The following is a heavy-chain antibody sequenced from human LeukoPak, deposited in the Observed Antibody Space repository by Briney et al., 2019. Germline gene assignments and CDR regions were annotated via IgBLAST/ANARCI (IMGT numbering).Heavy chain of an antibody. Sequence: ASVKVSCKASGYSFTAYYIHWVRQAPIQGLEWMGWIDPNSGATKYEQKFQGRVTLTRDMSISTVYMELSSLRSDDTAVYYCARDQSGPFDYWGQGSLVTVSS. V-gene: IGHV1-2*02. J-gene: IGHJ4*02. CDR1: GYSFTAYY. CDR3: ARDQSGPFDY. CDR2: IDPNSGAT.